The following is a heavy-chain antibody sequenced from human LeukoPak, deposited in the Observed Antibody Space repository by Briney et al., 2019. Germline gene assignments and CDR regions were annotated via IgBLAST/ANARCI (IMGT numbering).Heavy chain of an antibody. CDR3: AKDLRYCSGGTCYNPVYYFDY. V-gene: IGHV3-30*02. Sequence: GGSLRLSCEASGFTFSAYGMHWVRQATGKGLEGVAFIRFDGSNKYSAGSVQGRFTISRDNSKDTLYLLMNRLRAEDTAVYYCAKDLRYCSGGTCYNPVYYFDYWGQGTLVTVS. D-gene: IGHD2-15*01. J-gene: IGHJ4*02. CDR2: IRFDGSNK. CDR1: GFTFSAYG.